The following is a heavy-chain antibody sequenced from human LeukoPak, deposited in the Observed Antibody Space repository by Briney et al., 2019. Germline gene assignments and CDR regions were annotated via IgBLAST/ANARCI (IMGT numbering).Heavy chain of an antibody. V-gene: IGHV3-33*01. CDR3: ARAGGRTVLDAFDI. CDR1: GFPFSSYG. J-gene: IGHJ3*02. D-gene: IGHD4-17*01. CDR2: IWNDGSKK. Sequence: GGSLRLSCAVSGFPFSSYGMHWVRQAPGKGLEWLTIIWNDGSKKYYADSVKGRFTISRDNSKSTLFLQMDSLRVEDTAVYSCARAGGRTVLDAFDIWGQGTMVIVSS.